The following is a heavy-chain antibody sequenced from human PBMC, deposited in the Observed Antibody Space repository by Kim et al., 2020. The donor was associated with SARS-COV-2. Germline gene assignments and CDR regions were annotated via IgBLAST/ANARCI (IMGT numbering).Heavy chain of an antibody. V-gene: IGHV4-39*01. CDR1: GGSISSSSYY. CDR3: AILTTVVKAPFDY. Sequence: SETLSLTCTVSGGSISSSSYYWGWIRQPPGKGLEWIGSIYYSGSTYYNPSLKSRVTISVDTSKNQFSLKLSSVTAADTAVYYCAILTTVVKAPFDYWGQG. J-gene: IGHJ4*02. CDR2: IYYSGST. D-gene: IGHD4-17*01.